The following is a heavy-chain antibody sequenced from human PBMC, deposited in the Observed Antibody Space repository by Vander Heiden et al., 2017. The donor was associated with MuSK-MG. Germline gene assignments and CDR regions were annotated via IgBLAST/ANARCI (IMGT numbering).Heavy chain of an antibody. CDR1: GGTFSSYA. CDR3: ATAGERADPYYFDY. D-gene: IGHD1-1*01. Sequence: QVQLVQSGAEVKKHGSSVKVSCKASGGTFSSYAISWVRQAPGQGLEWMGRIIPILGIANYAQKVQGRVTITADKSTSTAYMELRRMRSEETAVYYSATAGERADPYYFDYWGQGTMVTVYS. V-gene: IGHV1-69*04. CDR2: IIPILGIA. J-gene: IGHJ4*02.